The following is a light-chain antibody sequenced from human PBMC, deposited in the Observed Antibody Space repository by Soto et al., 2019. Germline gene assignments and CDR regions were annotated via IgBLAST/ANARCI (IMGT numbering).Light chain of an antibody. J-gene: IGKJ5*01. Sequence: EIVMTQSPATLSVSPGERATLSCRASQSVSSNLAWYQQKPGQAPRLLIYGASIRATGVPDRFSGSGSGADFTLTIARLEPEDFAVYYCQQYGDSPRTFGQGTRLEIK. CDR1: QSVSSN. V-gene: IGKV3-20*01. CDR3: QQYGDSPRT. CDR2: GAS.